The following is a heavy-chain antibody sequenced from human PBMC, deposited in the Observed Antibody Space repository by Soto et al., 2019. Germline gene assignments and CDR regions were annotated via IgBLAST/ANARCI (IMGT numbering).Heavy chain of an antibody. CDR2: IYSSGGT. J-gene: IGHJ6*02. CDR1: GGSIDSYF. V-gene: IGHV4-4*07. D-gene: IGHD1-1*01. CDR3: ARWATGASSHGMDV. Sequence: SETLSLTCSVSGGSIDSYFGSWIRQPAGKGLEWLGRIYSSGGTNYNVSLESRVTMSVDTSKSQFSLELRSVTAADTAVYYCARWATGASSHGMDVWGPGTTVTVSS.